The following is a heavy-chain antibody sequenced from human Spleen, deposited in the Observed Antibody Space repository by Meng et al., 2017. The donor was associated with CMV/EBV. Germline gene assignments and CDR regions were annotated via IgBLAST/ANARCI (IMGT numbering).Heavy chain of an antibody. CDR1: GYTFTSYG. V-gene: IGHV1-8*02. CDR2: MNPNSGNT. Sequence: ASVKVSCKASGYTFTSYGISWVRQAPGQGLERMGWMNPNSGNTGYAQKFQGRVTMTRNTSISTAYMELSSLRSEDTAVYYCARVSSSTYYDFWSGYSNAFDYWGQGTLVTVSS. D-gene: IGHD3-3*01. J-gene: IGHJ4*02. CDR3: ARVSSSTYYDFWSGYSNAFDY.